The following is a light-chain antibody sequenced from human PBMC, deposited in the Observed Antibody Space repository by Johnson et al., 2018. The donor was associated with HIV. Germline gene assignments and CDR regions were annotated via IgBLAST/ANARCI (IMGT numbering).Light chain of an antibody. CDR2: ENS. V-gene: IGLV1-51*02. CDR1: SSNIGNNY. CDR3: GTWDSSLRAYV. Sequence: QSVLTQPPSVSAAPGQKVTISCSGSSSNIGNNYVSWYQQLPGTAPKLLIFENSKRPSGIPARFSGSKSGTSATLGITGLQTGAEADYYCGTWDSSLRAYVFGTGTKVSVL. J-gene: IGLJ1*01.